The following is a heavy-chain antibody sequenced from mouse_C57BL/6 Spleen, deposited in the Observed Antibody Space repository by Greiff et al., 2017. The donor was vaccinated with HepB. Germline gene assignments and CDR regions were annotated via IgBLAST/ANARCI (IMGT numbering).Heavy chain of an antibody. J-gene: IGHJ1*03. Sequence: EVQLQQSGAELVRPGASVKLSCTASGFNIKDDYMHWVKQRPEQGLEWIGWIDPENGDTEYASKFQGKATITADTSSNTAYLQLSSLTSEDTAVYYCTPPLTTVEGYWYFDVWGTGTTVTVSS. CDR2: IDPENGDT. V-gene: IGHV14-4*01. D-gene: IGHD1-1*01. CDR3: TPPLTTVEGYWYFDV. CDR1: GFNIKDDY.